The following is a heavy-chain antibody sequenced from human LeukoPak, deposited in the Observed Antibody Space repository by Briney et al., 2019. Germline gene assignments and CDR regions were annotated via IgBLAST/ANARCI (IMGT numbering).Heavy chain of an antibody. CDR1: GGTFSSYA. Sequence: SVKVSCKASGGTFSSYAISWVRQAPGQGLEWMGEIIPIFGTANYAQKFQGRVTITTDESTSTAYMELSSLRSEDTAVYYCARDLYYDFWSGPNNWFDPWGQGTLVTVSS. D-gene: IGHD3-3*01. CDR3: ARDLYYDFWSGPNNWFDP. V-gene: IGHV1-69*05. CDR2: IIPIFGTA. J-gene: IGHJ5*02.